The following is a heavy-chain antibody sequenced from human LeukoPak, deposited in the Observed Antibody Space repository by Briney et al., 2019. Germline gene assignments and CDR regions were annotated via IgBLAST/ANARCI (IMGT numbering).Heavy chain of an antibody. CDR2: INPSGGST. J-gene: IGHJ4*02. Sequence: ASVKVSCKASGYTFTSYYMHWVRQAPGQGLEWMGIINPSGGSTSYAQKFQGRVTMTRDTSTSTVYMELSSLRSEDMAVYYCARDEVPQYSISWFDPFDYWGQGTLVTVSS. CDR1: GYTFTSYY. V-gene: IGHV1-46*01. D-gene: IGHD6-13*01. CDR3: ARDEVPQYSISWFDPFDY.